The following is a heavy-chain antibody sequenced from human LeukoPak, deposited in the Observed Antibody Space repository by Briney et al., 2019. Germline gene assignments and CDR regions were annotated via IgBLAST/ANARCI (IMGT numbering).Heavy chain of an antibody. CDR2: ISYDGSNK. Sequence: GRSLRLSCAASGFTFSSYAMHWGRQAPGKGLEWVAVISYDGSNKYYADSVKGRFTISRDNSKNTLYPQMNSLRAEGTAVYYCARGRTEYGSGSYPPYFDFWGQGTLGTVS. J-gene: IGHJ4*02. CDR3: ARGRTEYGSGSYPPYFDF. CDR1: GFTFSSYA. D-gene: IGHD3-10*01. V-gene: IGHV3-30*04.